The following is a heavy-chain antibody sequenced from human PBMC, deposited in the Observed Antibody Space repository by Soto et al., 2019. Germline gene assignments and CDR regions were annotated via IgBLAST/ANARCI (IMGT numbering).Heavy chain of an antibody. D-gene: IGHD2-21*02. CDR2: ISYSGTT. CDR1: GAPINSGGYY. CDR3: ASRVRGGDYFAVFDY. J-gene: IGHJ4*02. V-gene: IGHV4-31*03. Sequence: QVQLQESGPGLVKPSETLSLTCTVSGAPINSGGYYWSWIRQYPGKGLEWIGYISYSGTTFYNPSFKSRFTRPVDTSKNQFSLKMSSVTAAYTAVYYCASRVRGGDYFAVFDYWGQGVLVTVSS.